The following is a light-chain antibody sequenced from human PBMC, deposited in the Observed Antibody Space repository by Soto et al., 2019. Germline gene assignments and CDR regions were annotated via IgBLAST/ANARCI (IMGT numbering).Light chain of an antibody. CDR1: SSNIGSNT. J-gene: IGLJ1*01. CDR3: AAWDDSLNVYV. CDR2: HND. Sequence: QSVLTQPPSVSGAPGQSVTISCSGRSSNIGSNTVDWHRQLPGTAPKLLIYHNDQRPSGVPDRFSGSKSGTSASLAISGLQSEDEADFFCAAWDDSLNVYVFGTGTKVTVL. V-gene: IGLV1-44*01.